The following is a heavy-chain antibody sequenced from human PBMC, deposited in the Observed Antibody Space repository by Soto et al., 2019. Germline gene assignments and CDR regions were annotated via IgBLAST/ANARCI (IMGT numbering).Heavy chain of an antibody. CDR2: IYYSGST. D-gene: IGHD5-18*01. CDR1: GGSISSYY. CDR3: AKLGGYGYFDY. V-gene: IGHV4-59*08. Sequence: QVQLQESGPGLVKPSETLSLTCIVSGGSISSYYWSWIRQPPGKGLEWIGYIYYSGSTNYNPSLKRRVTNSVDTSKNQFSLKLSSVTAADTAVYYCAKLGGYGYFDYWGQGTLVTVSS. J-gene: IGHJ4*02.